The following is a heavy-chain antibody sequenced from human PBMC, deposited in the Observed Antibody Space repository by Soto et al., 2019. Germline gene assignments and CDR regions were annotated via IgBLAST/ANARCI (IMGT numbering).Heavy chain of an antibody. V-gene: IGHV1-69*06. CDR1: GGTFSSYA. D-gene: IGHD6-6*01. Sequence: QVQLVQSGAEVKKPGSSVKVSCKASGGTFSSYAISWVRQAPGQGLEWMGGIIPIFGTANYAQKFQGRVTITADKSTSTAYMELSRLRSEDTAVYYCASNGRIAARPWYFDYWGQGTLVTVSS. CDR3: ASNGRIAARPWYFDY. CDR2: IIPIFGTA. J-gene: IGHJ4*02.